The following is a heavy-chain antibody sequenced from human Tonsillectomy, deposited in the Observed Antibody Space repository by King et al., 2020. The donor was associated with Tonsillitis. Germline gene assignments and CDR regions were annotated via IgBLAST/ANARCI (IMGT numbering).Heavy chain of an antibody. CDR3: AKDRAYSVYDSDSGLDF. V-gene: IGHV3-23*04. Sequence: VQLVESGGGLVQPGGSLRLSCAASGFTFSNYDMTWVRPAPGKGLEWVSAISGRGDTTYYADSVKGRFTISRDNSKNTLHLQMNSLRADDTAVYYCAKDRAYSVYDSDSGLDFWGQGTLVTVSS. D-gene: IGHD5/OR15-5a*01. CDR2: ISGRGDTT. J-gene: IGHJ4*02. CDR1: GFTFSNYD.